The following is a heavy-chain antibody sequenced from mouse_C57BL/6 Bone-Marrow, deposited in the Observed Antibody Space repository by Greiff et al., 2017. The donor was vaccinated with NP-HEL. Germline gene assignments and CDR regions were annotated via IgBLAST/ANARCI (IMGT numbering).Heavy chain of an antibody. V-gene: IGHV1-64*01. CDR2: IHPNSGST. CDR3: ARGYYDYVSPWFAY. D-gene: IGHD2-4*01. Sequence: VQLQQPGAELVKPGASVKLSCKASGYTFTSYWMHWVKQRPGQGLEWIGMIHPNSGSTNYNEKFKSKATLTVDTSSSTAYMQLSSLISEDSAVYYCARGYYDYVSPWFAYWGQGTLVTVSA. CDR1: GYTFTSYW. J-gene: IGHJ3*01.